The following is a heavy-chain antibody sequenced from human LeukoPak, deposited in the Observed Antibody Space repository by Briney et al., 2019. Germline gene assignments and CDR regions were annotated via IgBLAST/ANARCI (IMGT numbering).Heavy chain of an antibody. CDR3: ARQPGGTAAFDI. CDR1: GPSMNDYY. D-gene: IGHD1-14*01. CDR2: SHYSGET. Sequence: SETLSLTCTVSGPSMNDYYWSWIRQPPGKGLEWIAYSHYSGETKYNPSLKSRITISVDTSKNQFSLKLISVTAADTAVYVCARQPGGTAAFDIWGQGTTVTVSA. J-gene: IGHJ3*02. V-gene: IGHV4-59*08.